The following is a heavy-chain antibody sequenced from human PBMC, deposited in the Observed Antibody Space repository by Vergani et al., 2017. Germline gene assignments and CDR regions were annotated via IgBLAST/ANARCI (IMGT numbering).Heavy chain of an antibody. J-gene: IGHJ4*02. CDR3: ARGGRSGSYYLFDY. V-gene: IGHV3-7*01. D-gene: IGHD1-26*01. CDR2: IKQDGSEK. Sequence: EVQLVESGGGLVQPGGSLRLSCAASGFTFSSYWMSWVRQAPGKGLEWVANIKQDGSEKYYVDSVKSRFTISRDNAKNSLYLQMNSLRAEDTAVYYCARGGRSGSYYLFDYWGQGTLVTVSS. CDR1: GFTFSSYW.